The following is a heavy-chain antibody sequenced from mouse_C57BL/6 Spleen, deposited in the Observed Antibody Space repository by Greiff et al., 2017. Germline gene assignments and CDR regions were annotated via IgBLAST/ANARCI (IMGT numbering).Heavy chain of an antibody. V-gene: IGHV1-69*01. CDR2: IDPSDSYT. CDR1: GYTFTSYW. CDR3: ARRDGSSSGGAMDY. J-gene: IGHJ4*01. Sequence: QVQLQQPGAELVMPGASVKLSRKASGYTFTSYWMHWVKQRPGQGLEWIGEIDPSDSYTNYNQKFKGKSTLTVDNSSSTAYMQLSSLTSEDSAVYYCARRDGSSSGGAMDYWGQGTSGTVSS. D-gene: IGHD1-1*01.